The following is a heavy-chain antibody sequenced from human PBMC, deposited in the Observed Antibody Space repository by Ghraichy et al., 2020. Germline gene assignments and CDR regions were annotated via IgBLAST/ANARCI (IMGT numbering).Heavy chain of an antibody. J-gene: IGHJ4*02. CDR1: GYTFSSYG. CDR2: ISAHNGRR. CDR3: ARDVWDHDYYDSSGYYYVPIDF. V-gene: IGHV1-18*04. Sequence: ASVKVSCKASGYTFSSYGITWVRPAPGQGLEWIGWISAHNGRRNYAPKFQGRVTMTTDTSTSTAFMELRSRGSDDTTIYYCARDVWDHDYYDSSGYYYVPIDFWGQGTLVTVSS. D-gene: IGHD3-22*01.